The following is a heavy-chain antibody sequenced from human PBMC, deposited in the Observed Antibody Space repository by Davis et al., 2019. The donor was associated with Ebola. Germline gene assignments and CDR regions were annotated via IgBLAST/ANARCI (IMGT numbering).Heavy chain of an antibody. CDR3: ARGSRGSSKVDY. CDR2: INHSGST. Sequence: PSETLSLTCAVYGGSFSGYYWSWIRQPPGKGLEWIGEINHSGSTNYNPSLKSRVTISVDTSKNQFSLKLSSVTAADTAVYYCARGSRGSSKVDYWGQGTLATVSS. CDR1: GGSFSGYY. D-gene: IGHD1-26*01. V-gene: IGHV4-34*01. J-gene: IGHJ4*02.